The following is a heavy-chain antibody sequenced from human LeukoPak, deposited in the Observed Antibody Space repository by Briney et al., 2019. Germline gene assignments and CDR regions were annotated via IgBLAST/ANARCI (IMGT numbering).Heavy chain of an antibody. V-gene: IGHV1-2*02. Sequence: DSVKVSCKASGYTFTGYFIHWVRQAPGQGPEWMGWINPNSGGAEYAQKFQGRVTMTSDTSISTAYMDLNNLRSDDTAVYYCARDLDQTSGYLRFCMDVWGHGTTVTVSS. CDR1: GYTFTGYF. CDR3: ARDLDQTSGYLRFCMDV. J-gene: IGHJ6*02. CDR2: INPNSGGA. D-gene: IGHD3-22*01.